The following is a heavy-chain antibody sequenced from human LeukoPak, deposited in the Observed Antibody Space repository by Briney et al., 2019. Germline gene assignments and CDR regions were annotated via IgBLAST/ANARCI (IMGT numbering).Heavy chain of an antibody. J-gene: IGHJ6*02. CDR2: IDSDGSTT. CDR3: ARAAHYYYGMDV. V-gene: IGHV3-74*01. Sequence: PGGSLRLSCAASGFTFSTYWMHWVRQAPGKGLVWVSRIDSDGSTTTYADSVKGRSTFSRDNAKNTLYLQMNSLRAEDTAVYYCARAAHYYYGMDVWGQGTLVTVSS. CDR1: GFTFSTYW.